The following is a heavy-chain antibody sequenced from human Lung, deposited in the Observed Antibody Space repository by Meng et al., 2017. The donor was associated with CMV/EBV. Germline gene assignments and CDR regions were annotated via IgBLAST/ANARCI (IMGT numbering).Heavy chain of an antibody. D-gene: IGHD4-11*01. CDR1: GFTFSGSA. J-gene: IGHJ2*01. V-gene: IGHV3-73*01. CDR2: IRSKANSYAT. CDR3: TKYSPLLWYFDL. Sequence: AGFTFSGSAMHWVRPASGKGLEWVGRIRSKANSYATAYAASVKGRFTISRDDSKNTAYLQMNSLKTEDTAVYYCTKYSPLLWYFDLWGRGTLVTVSS.